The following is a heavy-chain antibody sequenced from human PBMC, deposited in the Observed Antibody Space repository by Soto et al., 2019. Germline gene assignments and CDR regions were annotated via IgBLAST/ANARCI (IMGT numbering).Heavy chain of an antibody. CDR3: ARITASGRRWDV. V-gene: IGHV3-7*01. D-gene: IGHD6-13*01. Sequence: EVQLVESGGGLVQPGGSLRLSCVDSGFTFSSYWMSWVRQAPVKGLEWVGNIKQDGSEENYADSVKGRFTISRDNAKNSMYLQLNSLRVDETSMYYCARITASGRRWDVWGQGTTAVVSS. CDR2: IKQDGSEE. J-gene: IGHJ6*02. CDR1: GFTFSSYW.